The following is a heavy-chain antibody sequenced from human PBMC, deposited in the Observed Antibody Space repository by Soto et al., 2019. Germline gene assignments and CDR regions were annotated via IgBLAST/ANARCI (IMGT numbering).Heavy chain of an antibody. V-gene: IGHV1-18*04. Sequence: QVQLVQSGAEVKKPGASVKVSCKASSYTFTSYGISWVRQAPGQGLEWMGWISAYNGDTNYAQKFQGRVTMTTDTSTSTAYMELRGQRSDDTAVYYCARDHCSSTNCYSAVDYWGQGTLVTVSS. J-gene: IGHJ4*02. CDR3: ARDHCSSTNCYSAVDY. CDR1: SYTFTSYG. D-gene: IGHD2-2*02. CDR2: ISAYNGDT.